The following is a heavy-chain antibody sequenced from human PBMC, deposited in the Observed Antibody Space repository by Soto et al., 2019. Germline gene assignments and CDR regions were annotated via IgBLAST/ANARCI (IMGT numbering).Heavy chain of an antibody. Sequence: LGESLKISCKGSGYSFTSYWIGWVRQMPGKGLEWMGIIYPGDSDTRYSPSFQGQVTISADKSISTAYLQWSSLKASDTAMYYCARYVVVVAAERHAFDIWGQGTMVTVSS. D-gene: IGHD2-15*01. J-gene: IGHJ3*02. CDR2: IYPGDSDT. CDR3: ARYVVVVAAERHAFDI. CDR1: GYSFTSYW. V-gene: IGHV5-51*01.